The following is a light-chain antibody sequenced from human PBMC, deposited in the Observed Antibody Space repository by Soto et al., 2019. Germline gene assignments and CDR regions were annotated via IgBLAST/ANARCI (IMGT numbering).Light chain of an antibody. CDR3: QQYGSSIT. J-gene: IGKJ5*01. CDR2: GAS. Sequence: EIVLTQSPGTLSLSPGERATLSCRASQSVSNNYLAWYQQKPGQAPRLLIYGASNRATGIPDRFSGSGAGAYFNLTISRLEPADFAVYYCQQYGSSITFGQGTRLEI. CDR1: QSVSNNY. V-gene: IGKV3-20*01.